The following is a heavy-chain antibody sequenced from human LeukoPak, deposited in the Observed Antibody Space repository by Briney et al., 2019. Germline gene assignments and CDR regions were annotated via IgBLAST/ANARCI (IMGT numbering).Heavy chain of an antibody. J-gene: IGHJ4*02. CDR1: GFTFSSYG. D-gene: IGHD3-3*02. CDR2: IRYDGSKE. CDR3: AKAFLAPYFDY. V-gene: IGHV3-30*02. Sequence: PGGSLRLSCAASGFTFSSYGMHWVRQAPGKGLEWVAFIRYDGSKEYYADSVKGRFTISRDNSKNTLYLQMNSLKTEDTAVYYCAKAFLAPYFDYWGQGTLVTVSS.